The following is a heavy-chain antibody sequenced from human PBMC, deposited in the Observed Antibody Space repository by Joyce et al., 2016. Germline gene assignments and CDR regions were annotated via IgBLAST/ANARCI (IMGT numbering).Heavy chain of an antibody. D-gene: IGHD2/OR15-2a*01. Sequence: QVQLVQSGAEVKKPGASVKVSCKASGHTYNNYYMHWVRQAPGQGFEWMGIINPDGGGTNYAQKFRGRVTMTRDTSTSTVYMELTSLRSEDNAVYYCARDQNRLFYYDGMDVWGQGTTVIVSS. CDR3: ARDQNRLFYYDGMDV. CDR1: GHTYNNYY. CDR2: INPDGGGT. V-gene: IGHV1-46*02. J-gene: IGHJ6*02.